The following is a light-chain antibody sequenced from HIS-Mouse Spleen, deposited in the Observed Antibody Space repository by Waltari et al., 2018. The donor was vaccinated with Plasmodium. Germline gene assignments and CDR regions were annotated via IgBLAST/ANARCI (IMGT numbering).Light chain of an antibody. V-gene: IGLV2-8*01. CDR1: SSDVGGYNY. CDR3: SSYAGSNNLV. CDR2: EVS. Sequence: QSALTQPPSASGSPGQSVTISCTGTSSDVGGYNYVSWYQQHPGKAPKHMIYEVSKRPSGVPDRCSGSKSGNTASLTVSGLQAEDEADYYCSSYAGSNNLVFGGGTKLTVL. J-gene: IGLJ2*01.